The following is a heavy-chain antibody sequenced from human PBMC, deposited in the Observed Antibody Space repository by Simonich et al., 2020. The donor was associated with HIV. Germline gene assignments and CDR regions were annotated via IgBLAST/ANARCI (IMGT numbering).Heavy chain of an antibody. CDR1: GFTFSSYE. D-gene: IGHD3-3*01. CDR2: ISSSGSTI. Sequence: EVQLVESGGGLVQPGGSLRLSCAASGFTFSSYEMNWVRQASGKGLEWVSYISSSGSTIYYADSVKGRFTISRDNAKNSLYLQMNSLRAEDTAVYYCARDPYNFWSGSHFDYWGQGTLVTVSS. CDR3: ARDPYNFWSGSHFDY. V-gene: IGHV3-48*03. J-gene: IGHJ4*02.